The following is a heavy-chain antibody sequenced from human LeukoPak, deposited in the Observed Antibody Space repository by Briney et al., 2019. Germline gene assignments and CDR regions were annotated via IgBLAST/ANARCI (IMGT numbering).Heavy chain of an antibody. CDR2: IYSGGST. CDR3: ARGSEWQQQLTGPPRGHYFYYMDV. V-gene: IGHV3-53*01. J-gene: IGHJ6*03. Sequence: GGSLRLSCAASGFTVSSKYMSWVRQAPGKGLEWVSVIYSGGSTYYADSVKGRFTISRDNSKNTLYLQMNSLRAEDTAVYYCARGSEWQQQLTGPPRGHYFYYMDVWGKGTTVTISS. CDR1: GFTVSSKY. D-gene: IGHD6-13*01.